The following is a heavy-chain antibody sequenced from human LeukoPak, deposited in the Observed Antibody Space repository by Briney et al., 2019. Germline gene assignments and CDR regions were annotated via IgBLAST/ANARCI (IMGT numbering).Heavy chain of an antibody. CDR2: ISGSGTTT. Sequence: PGGSLRLSCAASGFTFSNYAISWVRQAPGKGLEWVTGISGSGTTTYFADSVKGRFTISRDNSDDTVYLQMNSLRAEDTALYYCAKLSRVAIIRGESGFDYWGQGTLVTVSS. D-gene: IGHD3-10*01. J-gene: IGHJ4*02. V-gene: IGHV3-23*01. CDR1: GFTFSNYA. CDR3: AKLSRVAIIRGESGFDY.